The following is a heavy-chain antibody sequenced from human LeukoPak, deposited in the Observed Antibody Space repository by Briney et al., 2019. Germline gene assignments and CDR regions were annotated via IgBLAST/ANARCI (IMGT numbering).Heavy chain of an antibody. CDR3: ATWWNDGYYYYGMDV. Sequence: ASVKVSCKVSGYTLTELSMHWVRQAPGKGLEWMGGFDPEDGETIYAQKFQGRVTMTVDTSTDTAYMELSSLRSEDTAVYYCATWWNDGYYYYGMDVWGKGTTVTVSS. J-gene: IGHJ6*04. D-gene: IGHD1-1*01. CDR1: GYTLTELS. V-gene: IGHV1-24*01. CDR2: FDPEDGET.